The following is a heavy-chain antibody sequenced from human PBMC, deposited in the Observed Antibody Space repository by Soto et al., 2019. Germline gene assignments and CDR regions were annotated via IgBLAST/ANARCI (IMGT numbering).Heavy chain of an antibody. Sequence: GGSLKIACNGSGYSFTSYWIGWVRQIPWKGLEWMGIIYPGDSDTNYSPSFQGHVTISADKSISTAYLQWSRLKASDTAMYYCARPGYSSSIRSGMDVWGQGTTVTVSS. J-gene: IGHJ6*02. CDR2: IYPGDSDT. CDR3: ARPGYSSSIRSGMDV. V-gene: IGHV5-51*01. CDR1: GYSFTSYW. D-gene: IGHD6-13*01.